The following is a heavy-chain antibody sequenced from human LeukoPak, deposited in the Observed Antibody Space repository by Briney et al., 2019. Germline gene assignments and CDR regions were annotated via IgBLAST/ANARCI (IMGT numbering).Heavy chain of an antibody. V-gene: IGHV3-64*02. CDR1: GFTFSSYA. J-gene: IGHJ6*04. CDR2: ISSNGGST. Sequence: GGSLRLSCAASGFTFSSYAMYWVRPAPGKGLEYFSAISSNGGSTYYADSVKGRFTISRDNSKNMLYLQMGSLRAEDMAVYYCARGDYGDFSHYYYYGMDVWGKGTTVTVSS. D-gene: IGHD4-17*01. CDR3: ARGDYGDFSHYYYYGMDV.